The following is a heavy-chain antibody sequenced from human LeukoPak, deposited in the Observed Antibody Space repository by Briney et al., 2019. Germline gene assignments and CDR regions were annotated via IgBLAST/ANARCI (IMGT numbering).Heavy chain of an antibody. Sequence: SETLSLTCTVSGDSISGNYWTWIRQPPGKGLEWIGFIDYTGSANYNPSLKSRVTISLDTSKNQFSVKVMSVTAADTAVYYCARIPVAKTFDYWGQGTLVTVSS. CDR2: IDYTGSA. J-gene: IGHJ4*02. V-gene: IGHV4-59*01. CDR1: GDSISGNY. CDR3: ARIPVAKTFDY. D-gene: IGHD6-19*01.